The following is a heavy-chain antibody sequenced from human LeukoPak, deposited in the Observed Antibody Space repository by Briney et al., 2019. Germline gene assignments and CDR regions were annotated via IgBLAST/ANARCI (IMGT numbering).Heavy chain of an antibody. J-gene: IGHJ4*02. CDR3: ARDLRAGTADY. D-gene: IGHD1-1*01. CDR2: ISSSSSYI. CDR1: GFTFSSYA. V-gene: IGHV3-21*01. Sequence: GGSLRLSCAASGFTFSSYAMSWVRQAPGKGLEWVSSISSSSSYIYYADSVKGRFTISRDNAKNSLYLQMNSLRAEDTAVYYCARDLRAGTADYWGQGTLVTVSS.